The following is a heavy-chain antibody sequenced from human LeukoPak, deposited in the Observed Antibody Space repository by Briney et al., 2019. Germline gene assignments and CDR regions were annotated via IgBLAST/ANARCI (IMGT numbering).Heavy chain of an antibody. J-gene: IGHJ4*02. CDR1: RFTFSDSY. V-gene: IGHV3-11*01. Sequence: GGSLRLSCAASRFTFSDSYMSWIRQAPGKGLEYVSYISSGGSTIYYADSVKGRFTVSRDNPENSLYLQLNSLRVDDTAVYYCARDPRGSGSYYWGQGTLVTVSS. D-gene: IGHD3-10*01. CDR3: ARDPRGSGSYY. CDR2: ISSGGSTI.